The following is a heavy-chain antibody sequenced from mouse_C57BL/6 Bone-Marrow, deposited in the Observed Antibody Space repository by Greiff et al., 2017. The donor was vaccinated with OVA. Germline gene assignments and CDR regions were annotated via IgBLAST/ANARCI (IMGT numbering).Heavy chain of an antibody. D-gene: IGHD1-1*01. CDR3: ARDGSRPPYFDY. CDR1: GYTFTSYW. J-gene: IGHJ2*01. Sequence: QVQLQQPGAELVKPGASVKLSCKASGYTFTSYWMHWVKQRPGRGLEWIGRIDPNSGGTKYNEKFKSKATLTVEKSSSTAYMQLSSLTSEDSAVYYCARDGSRPPYFDYWGQGTTLTVSS. V-gene: IGHV1-72*01. CDR2: IDPNSGGT.